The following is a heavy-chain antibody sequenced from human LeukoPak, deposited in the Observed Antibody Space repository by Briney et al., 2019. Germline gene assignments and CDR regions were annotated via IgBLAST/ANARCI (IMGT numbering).Heavy chain of an antibody. D-gene: IGHD1-1*01. V-gene: IGHV4-59*01. J-gene: IGHJ6*02. Sequence: SETLSLTCTVSGGSISSYYWSWIRQPPGKGLEWIGYIYYSGSTNYNPSLKSRVTISVDTSKNQFSLKLSSVTAADTAVYYCARDAERRLGYYYYGMDVWGQGTTVTVSS. CDR3: ARDAERRLGYYYYGMDV. CDR1: GGSISSYY. CDR2: IYYSGST.